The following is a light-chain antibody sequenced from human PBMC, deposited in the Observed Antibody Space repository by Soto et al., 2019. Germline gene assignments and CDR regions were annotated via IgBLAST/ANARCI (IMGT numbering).Light chain of an antibody. CDR3: QHRADWPLT. V-gene: IGKV3-11*01. Sequence: EIVLTQSPATLSLSPGERATLSCRASQIIYTSLAWYQQKRGQAPRLLIYETSIRATGLPARFSGSGSGTDFTPIIIGRQPEDFAVYYCQHRADWPLTFGGGTKVELK. CDR2: ETS. CDR1: QIIYTS. J-gene: IGKJ4*01.